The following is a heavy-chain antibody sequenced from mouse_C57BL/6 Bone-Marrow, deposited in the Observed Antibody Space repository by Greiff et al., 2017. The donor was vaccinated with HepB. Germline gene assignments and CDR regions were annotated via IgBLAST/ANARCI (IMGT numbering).Heavy chain of an antibody. Sequence: EVKVEESGGGLVQPGGSMKLSCDASGFTFSNYWMNWVRQSPEKGLEWVAQIRLKSDNYATHYAESVKGRFTISRDDSKSSVYLQMNNLRAEDTGIYYCTEGNYGSSSNWYFDVWGTGTTVTVSS. CDR3: TEGNYGSSSNWYFDV. J-gene: IGHJ1*03. D-gene: IGHD1-1*01. CDR1: GFTFSNYW. CDR2: IRLKSDNYAT. V-gene: IGHV6-3*01.